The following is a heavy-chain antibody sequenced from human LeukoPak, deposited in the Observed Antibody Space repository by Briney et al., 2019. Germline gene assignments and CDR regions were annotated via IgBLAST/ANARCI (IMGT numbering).Heavy chain of an antibody. CDR2: TDSAADT. D-gene: IGHD3-16*01. CDR3: ARIRGGGFDY. CDR1: GFSISTSGIC. J-gene: IGHJ4*02. V-gene: IGHV2-70*11. Sequence: SVPTLVTPTPTLTLTCTFSGFSISTSGICVSWIRQPPVKALEWLARTDSAADTYYSTSLKTRLPITKDTSKNQVVLTMTNMDSVDTATNYCARIRGGGFDYWSQGTLVTVP.